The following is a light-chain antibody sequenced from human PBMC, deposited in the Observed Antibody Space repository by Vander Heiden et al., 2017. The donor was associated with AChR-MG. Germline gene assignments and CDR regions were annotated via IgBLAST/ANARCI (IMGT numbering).Light chain of an antibody. J-gene: IGKJ1*01. CDR3: QQYKNWPSWT. V-gene: IGKV3-15*01. CDR2: GAS. Sequence: EIVMTQSPVTLSVSPGERATLSCRASQSVGSNLAWYQQRPGQGPRLLIYGASTRATGIPARFSGSGSGTEFSLTISSLQSEDFAVYYCQQYKNWPSWTFGQGTKVEIK. CDR1: QSVGSN.